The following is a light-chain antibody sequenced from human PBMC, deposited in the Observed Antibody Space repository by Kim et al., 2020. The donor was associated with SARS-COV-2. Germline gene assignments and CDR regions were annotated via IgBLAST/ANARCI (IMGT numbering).Light chain of an antibody. Sequence: PGQSITISCTGTSSDVGSYNLVSWYQQHPGKAPKLMIYEVSERPSGVSNRFSGSKSGNTASLTISGLQAEDEADYYCCSYAGSSTLFGTGTKVTVL. V-gene: IGLV2-23*02. CDR3: CSYAGSSTL. J-gene: IGLJ1*01. CDR2: EVS. CDR1: SSDVGSYNL.